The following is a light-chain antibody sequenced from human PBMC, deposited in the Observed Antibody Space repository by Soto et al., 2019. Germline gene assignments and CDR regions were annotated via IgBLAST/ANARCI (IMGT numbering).Light chain of an antibody. CDR1: SSEMWGNNY. CDR2: DVS. Sequence: QSVLTQPASVSGSPGQSITISCTGASSEMWGNNYVSWYQHYPGKAPKLMICDVSNRPSGVSDRFSGSKSGNTASLTISGLQAEDEADYYCSAFTGTTYVFGTGTKVTVL. CDR3: SAFTGTTYV. J-gene: IGLJ1*01. V-gene: IGLV2-14*03.